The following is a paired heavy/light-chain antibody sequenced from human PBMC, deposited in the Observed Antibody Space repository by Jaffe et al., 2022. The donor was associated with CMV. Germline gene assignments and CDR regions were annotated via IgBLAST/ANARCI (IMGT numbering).Heavy chain of an antibody. Sequence: EVQLVESGGGLVKPGGSLRLSCAASGFTFSNAWMSWVRQAPGKGLEWVGRIKSKIDGGTTEYAAPVKGRFTISRDDSKNTLYLQMNSLKTEDTAVHYCTTARYDSSGAGAFDIWGQGTVVTVS. V-gene: IGHV3-15*01. CDR1: GFTFSNAW. CDR2: IKSKIDGGTT. CDR3: TTARYDSSGAGAFDI. D-gene: IGHD3-22*01. J-gene: IGHJ3*02.
Light chain of an antibody. CDR3: ATWDSSLRVV. J-gene: IGLJ2*01. V-gene: IGLV1-51*01. CDR2: DNN. Sequence: QSVLTQPPSVSAAPGQKVTISCSGSSSNIGNNYVSWYQQLPGTAPKLLIYDNNKRPSGIPDRFSGSKSGTSATLGITGLQTGDEADYYCATWDSSLRVVFGGGTKLTVL. CDR1: SSNIGNNY.